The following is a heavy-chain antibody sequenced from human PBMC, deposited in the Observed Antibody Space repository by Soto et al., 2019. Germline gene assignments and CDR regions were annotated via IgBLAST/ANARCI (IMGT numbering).Heavy chain of an antibody. CDR3: ARELYGDYAFDI. CDR2: ISAYNGNT. CDR1: GYIFTTYA. V-gene: IGHV1-18*01. Sequence: ASVKVSCKASGYIFTTYAIHWVRQAPGQRLEWMGWISAYNGNTNYAQKLQGRVTMTTDTSTSTAYMELRSLRSDDTAVYYCARELYGDYAFDIWGQGTMVTVSS. J-gene: IGHJ3*02. D-gene: IGHD4-17*01.